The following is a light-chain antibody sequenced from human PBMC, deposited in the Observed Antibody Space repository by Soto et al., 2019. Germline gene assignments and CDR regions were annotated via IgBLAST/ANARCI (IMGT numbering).Light chain of an antibody. CDR1: SSDIGGYNY. V-gene: IGLV2-14*01. Sequence: QSVLTQPASVSGSPGQSITISCIGTSSDIGGYNYVSWYQQHPGKAPKLIIYGVSKRPSGVSDRFSGSKSGNTASLAISGLQSEDEADYYCAAWNDSLNGPVFGGGTKLTVL. J-gene: IGLJ2*01. CDR2: GVS. CDR3: AAWNDSLNGPV.